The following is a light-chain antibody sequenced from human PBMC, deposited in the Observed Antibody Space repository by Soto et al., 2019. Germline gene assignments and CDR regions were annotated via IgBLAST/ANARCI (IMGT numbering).Light chain of an antibody. CDR3: CSYAGSSTV. J-gene: IGLJ2*01. V-gene: IGLV2-23*01. CDR1: SSDVGSYNL. CDR2: EGS. Sequence: QSALTQPASVSGSPGQSITISCTGTSSDVGSYNLVSWYQQHPGKAPKLMIYEGSKRPSGVSNRFSGSKSGNTASLTISGLQAEDEGDYYCCSYAGSSTVFGGGTKLTVL.